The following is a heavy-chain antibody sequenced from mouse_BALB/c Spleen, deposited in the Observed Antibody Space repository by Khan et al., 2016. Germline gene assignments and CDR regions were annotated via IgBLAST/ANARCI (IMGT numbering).Heavy chain of an antibody. Sequence: QIQLVQSGAELVRPGTSVKVSCKAAGYAFTNYLIEWVKQRPGQGLEWIGVINPGSGGTNYNEKFKGKATLTADKSSSTAYMQLSSLTSDDSAVFCCASSDGYDVGYAYWGQGTLVTVSA. CDR2: INPGSGGT. V-gene: IGHV1-54*03. CDR1: GYAFTNYL. D-gene: IGHD2-2*01. J-gene: IGHJ3*01. CDR3: ASSDGYDVGYAY.